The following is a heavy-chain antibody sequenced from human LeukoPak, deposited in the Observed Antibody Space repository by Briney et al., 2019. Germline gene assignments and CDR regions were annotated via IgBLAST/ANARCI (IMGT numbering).Heavy chain of an antibody. CDR1: GFTFSSYA. CDR3: AKDAAGYCSSTSCLGAFDI. J-gene: IGHJ3*02. D-gene: IGHD2-2*01. V-gene: IGHV3-23*01. CDR2: ISGSGGST. Sequence: GGSLRLSCAASGFTFSSYAMSWVRQAPGKGLEWVSAISGSGGSTYYADSVKGRFTISRDNSKNTLYLQMNSLRAEDTAVYYCAKDAAGYCSSTSCLGAFDIWGQGTMVTVSS.